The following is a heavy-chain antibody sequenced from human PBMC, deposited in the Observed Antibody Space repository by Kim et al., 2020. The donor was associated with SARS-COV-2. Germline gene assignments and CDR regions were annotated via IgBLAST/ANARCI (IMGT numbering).Heavy chain of an antibody. D-gene: IGHD2-15*01. J-gene: IGHJ5*02. Sequence: SETLSLTCTVSGGSISSSSYYWGWIRQPPGKGLEWIGSIYYSGSTYYNPSLKSRVTISVDTSKNQFSLKLSYVTAADTAVYYCARHVVDTQILNWFDPWGQGTLVTVSS. V-gene: IGHV4-39*01. CDR1: GGSISSSSYY. CDR3: ARHVVDTQILNWFDP. CDR2: IYYSGST.